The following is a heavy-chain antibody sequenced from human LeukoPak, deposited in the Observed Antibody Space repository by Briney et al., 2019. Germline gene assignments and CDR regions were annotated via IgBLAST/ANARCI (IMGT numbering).Heavy chain of an antibody. Sequence: SETLSLTCTVSGYSFSSGYYWGWIRQPPGKGLEWIGYIYYTETSYNPSLKSRVTISADTSKHQFSLKLYSVTAADTAVYYCATRKLGNDYWGQGTLVTVSS. V-gene: IGHV4-61*01. CDR3: ATRKLGNDY. CDR1: GYSFSSGYY. D-gene: IGHD7-27*01. J-gene: IGHJ4*02. CDR2: IYYTET.